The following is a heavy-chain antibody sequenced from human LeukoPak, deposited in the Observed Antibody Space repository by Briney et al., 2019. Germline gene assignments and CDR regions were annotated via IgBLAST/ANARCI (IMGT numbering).Heavy chain of an antibody. Sequence: PGGSLRLSCAASGFTFSSYAMHWVRQTPGKGLEYVSAISSNGGSTYYANSVKGRFTISRDNSKNTLYLQMNSLRAEDTAVYYCAREGPAAAVGNYFDYWGQGTLVTVSS. J-gene: IGHJ4*02. CDR3: AREGPAAAVGNYFDY. V-gene: IGHV3-64*01. CDR1: GFTFSSYA. D-gene: IGHD6-13*01. CDR2: ISSNGGST.